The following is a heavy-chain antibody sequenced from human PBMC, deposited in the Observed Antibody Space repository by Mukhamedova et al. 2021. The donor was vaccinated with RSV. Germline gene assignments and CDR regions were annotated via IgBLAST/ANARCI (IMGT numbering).Heavy chain of an antibody. J-gene: IGHJ3*02. V-gene: IGHV4-4*02. CDR2: IYHSGST. D-gene: IGHD2-2*01. Sequence: GWIGEIYHSGSTNYNPSLKSLFTISVDKSKYHFSLNLSSLTAADTAVYYCSRHPDLLPVSFDILVQCTMFTFSS. CDR3: SRHPDLLPVSFDI.